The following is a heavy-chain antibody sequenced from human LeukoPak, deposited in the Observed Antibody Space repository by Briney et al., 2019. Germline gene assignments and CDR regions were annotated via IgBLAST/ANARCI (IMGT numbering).Heavy chain of an antibody. CDR1: GFTFSSYW. J-gene: IGHJ4*02. V-gene: IGHV3-7*01. D-gene: IGHD6-19*01. Sequence: GGSLRLSCAASGFTFSSYWMSWVRQAPGKGLEWVANIKQDGSEKYYVDSVKGRFTISRDNAKNSLYLQMNSLRAEDTAVYYCASSRYSSGWRPIDYWGQGTLVTVSS. CDR3: ASSRYSSGWRPIDY. CDR2: IKQDGSEK.